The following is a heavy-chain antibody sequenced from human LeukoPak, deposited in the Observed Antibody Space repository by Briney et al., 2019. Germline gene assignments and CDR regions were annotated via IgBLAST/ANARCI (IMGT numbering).Heavy chain of an antibody. D-gene: IGHD2-2*01. CDR3: AKSPTTSCIDY. Sequence: GGSLRLSCAASGFTFKKYWMNWVRQVPGKGLECLANIKEDGSETYYADSVKGRFTISRDNSKNTLYLQMNSLRAEDTAVYYCAKSPTTSCIDYWGQGTLVTVSS. J-gene: IGHJ4*02. CDR2: IKEDGSET. CDR1: GFTFKKYW. V-gene: IGHV3-7*03.